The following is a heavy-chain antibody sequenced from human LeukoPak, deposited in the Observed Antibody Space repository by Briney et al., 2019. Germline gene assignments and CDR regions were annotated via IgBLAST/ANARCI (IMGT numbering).Heavy chain of an antibody. CDR1: GYTFTSYG. V-gene: IGHV1-18*01. CDR2: ISAYNGNT. J-gene: IGHJ5*02. Sequence: ASVKVSCKASGYTFTSYGISWVRQAPGQGLEWMGWISAYNGNTNYAQKLQGRVTMTTDTSTSTAYMELRSLRSDDTAVYYCARDLIVVVTANWFDPWGQGTLVTVSS. D-gene: IGHD2-21*02. CDR3: ARDLIVVVTANWFDP.